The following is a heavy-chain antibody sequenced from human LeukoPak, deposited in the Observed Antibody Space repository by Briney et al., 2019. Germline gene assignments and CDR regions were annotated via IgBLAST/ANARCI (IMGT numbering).Heavy chain of an antibody. V-gene: IGHV4-38-2*01. Sequence: PSETLSLTCAVSGYSISIGYYWGWIRQPPGKGLECIGTIYHSGSTYYNPSLKSRVTISVDTSKNHFSLNLNAVTAADTAVYYCARGGRHSPVTSNWFDPWGQGTLVTVSS. CDR1: GYSISIGYY. D-gene: IGHD4-17*01. CDR2: IYHSGST. J-gene: IGHJ5*02. CDR3: ARGGRHSPVTSNWFDP.